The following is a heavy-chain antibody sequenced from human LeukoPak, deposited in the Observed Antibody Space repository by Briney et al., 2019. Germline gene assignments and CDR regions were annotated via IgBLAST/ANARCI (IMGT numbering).Heavy chain of an antibody. V-gene: IGHV3-9*01. CDR1: GFTFDDYA. CDR3: AKDRGAYYDILSGYHNWFDP. CDR2: ISWNSGNK. D-gene: IGHD3-9*01. J-gene: IGHJ5*02. Sequence: GGSLRLSCEASGFTFDDYAMHWVRQAPGKGLEWVSVISWNSGNKDYADSVKGRFTISRDNAKNSLYLQMNRLRAEDTALYYCAKDRGAYYDILSGYHNWFDPWGQGTLVTVSS.